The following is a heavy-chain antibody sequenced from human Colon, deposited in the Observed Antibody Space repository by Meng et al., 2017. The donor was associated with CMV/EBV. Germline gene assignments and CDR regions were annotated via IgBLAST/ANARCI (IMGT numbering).Heavy chain of an antibody. D-gene: IGHD3-3*01. CDR1: GFTFSYYA. CDR3: ATLSRAAGFGY. CDR2: INNGGGST. J-gene: IGHJ4*02. V-gene: IGHV3-23*01. Sequence: GESLKISCAASGFTFSYYAMSWVRQGPGKGLEWVSSINNGGGSTYYADSVKGRVTISRDNSKNTLSLQINSLRAEDTAIYYCATLSRAAGFGYWGQGTLVTVSS.